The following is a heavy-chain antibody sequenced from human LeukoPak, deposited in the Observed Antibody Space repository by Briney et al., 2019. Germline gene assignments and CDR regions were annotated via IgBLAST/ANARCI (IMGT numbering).Heavy chain of an antibody. D-gene: IGHD2-2*02. Sequence: PGGSLRLSCAASGFTFSTYAMSWVRQAPGKGLEWVSVISGSGGTTYYADSVKGRFTITRDNSKNTLYLQMNSLRAEDTAVHYCAKDRGYCSSTSCYITPPDYWGQGTLVTVSS. CDR2: ISGSGGTT. CDR1: GFTFSTYA. V-gene: IGHV3-23*01. CDR3: AKDRGYCSSTSCYITPPDY. J-gene: IGHJ4*02.